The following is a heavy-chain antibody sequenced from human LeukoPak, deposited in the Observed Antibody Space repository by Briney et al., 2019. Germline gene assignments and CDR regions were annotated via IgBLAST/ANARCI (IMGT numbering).Heavy chain of an antibody. V-gene: IGHV4-59*01. CDR3: ARGAGGYSSSWYAP. Sequence: SETLSLTCTVSGGSISSYYWSWIRQPPGKGLEWIGYIYYSGSTNYNPSLKSRVTISVDTSKNQFSLKLSSVTAADTAVYYCARGAGGYSSSWYAPWGQGTLVTVSS. CDR2: IYYSGST. CDR1: GGSISSYY. J-gene: IGHJ5*02. D-gene: IGHD6-13*01.